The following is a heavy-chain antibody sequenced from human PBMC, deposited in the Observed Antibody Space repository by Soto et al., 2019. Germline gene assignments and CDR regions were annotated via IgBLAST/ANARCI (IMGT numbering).Heavy chain of an antibody. Sequence: SGPTLVNPXQTLTLTCSFSGFSLSTSGVGVGWIRQSPGKALEWLALIYWSGDEHYRPSLKSRLSITKDTSKNHVVLIMTDMDPVDTATYYCARGLPTLPVFAFDIWGQGTMVTVSS. CDR3: ARGLPTLPVFAFDI. J-gene: IGHJ3*02. V-gene: IGHV2-5*01. CDR2: IYWSGDE. D-gene: IGHD1-1*01. CDR1: GFSLSTSGVG.